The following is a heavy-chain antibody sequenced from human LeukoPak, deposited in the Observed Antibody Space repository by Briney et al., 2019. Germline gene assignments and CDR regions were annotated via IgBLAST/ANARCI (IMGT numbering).Heavy chain of an antibody. D-gene: IGHD3-3*01. CDR2: ISSSSPTI. CDR1: GFTFSAYS. V-gene: IGHV3-48*02. CDR3: ARDGRRLRFCDY. Sequence: GRSLRLSCAASGFTFSAYSMTWVRQAPGKGLEWVAYISSSSPTIYYADSVKGRFTISRDNAKNSLFLQMDSLRDEDTAVYYCARDGRRLRFCDYWGQGTLVAVSS. J-gene: IGHJ4*02.